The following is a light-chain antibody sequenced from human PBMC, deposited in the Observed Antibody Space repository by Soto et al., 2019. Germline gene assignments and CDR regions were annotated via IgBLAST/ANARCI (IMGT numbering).Light chain of an antibody. CDR2: DAS. V-gene: IGKV1-5*01. CDR3: HQYSRSST. J-gene: IGKJ1*01. CDR1: QNVSTW. Sequence: IQMTQSPSTLAASVGDRVTITCRASQNVSTWVAWYQQKPGMAPNLLIYDASTLLRGVSSTFSATGTGTEFTLTISGHQPDDFATYFCHQYSRSSTFGQGTRVDI.